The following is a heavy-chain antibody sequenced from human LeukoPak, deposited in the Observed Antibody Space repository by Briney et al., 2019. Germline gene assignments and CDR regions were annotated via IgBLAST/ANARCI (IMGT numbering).Heavy chain of an antibody. CDR2: ISAYNGNT. CDR3: ASMEGYCSSTSCYNGFDP. V-gene: IGHV1-18*01. J-gene: IGHJ5*02. Sequence: GASVKVSCKASGYTFTSYGISWVRQAPGQGLEWMGWISAYNGNTNYAQKLQGRVTMTTDTSTSTAYMELRSLRCDDTAVYYCASMEGYCSSTSCYNGFDPWGQGTLVTVSS. CDR1: GYTFTSYG. D-gene: IGHD2-2*01.